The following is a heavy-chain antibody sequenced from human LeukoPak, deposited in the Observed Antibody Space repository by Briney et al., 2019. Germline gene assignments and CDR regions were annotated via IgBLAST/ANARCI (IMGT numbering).Heavy chain of an antibody. V-gene: IGHV3-9*01. D-gene: IGHD3-22*01. J-gene: IGHJ4*02. Sequence: TGGSLRLSCAASGFTFDDYAMHWVRQAPGKGLEWVSGISWNSGTIGYADSVKGRFTISRDNAKNSLYLQMNSLRAEDTALYYCARGKAMIVVGNFDYWGQGTLVTVSS. CDR1: GFTFDDYA. CDR2: ISWNSGTI. CDR3: ARGKAMIVVGNFDY.